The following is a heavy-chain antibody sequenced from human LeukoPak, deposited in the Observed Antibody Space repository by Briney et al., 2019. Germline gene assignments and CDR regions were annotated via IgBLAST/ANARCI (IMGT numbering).Heavy chain of an antibody. CDR3: ARHSRITMVRGDIDY. Sequence: SETLSLTCTVSGGSISSSSYYWGWIRQPPGKGLEWIGSIYYSGSTYYNPSLKSRVTISVDTSKNQFSLKLSSVTAADTAVYYCARHSRITMVRGDIDYWGQGTLVTVSS. CDR2: IYYSGST. D-gene: IGHD3-10*01. V-gene: IGHV4-39*01. CDR1: GGSISSSSYY. J-gene: IGHJ4*02.